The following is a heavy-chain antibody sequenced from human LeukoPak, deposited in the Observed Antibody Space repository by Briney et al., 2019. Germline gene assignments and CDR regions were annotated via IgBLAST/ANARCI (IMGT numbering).Heavy chain of an antibody. D-gene: IGHD2-15*01. CDR1: GYSFTSYW. CDR3: ASPLSGLRGYGMDV. CDR2: IDPSDSYT. Sequence: GESLKISRKGSGYSFTSYWISWVRQMPGKGLEWMGRIDPSDSYTNYSPSFQGHVTISADKSISTAYLQWSSLKASDTAMYYCASPLSGLRGYGMDVWGKGTTVTVSS. V-gene: IGHV5-10-1*01. J-gene: IGHJ6*04.